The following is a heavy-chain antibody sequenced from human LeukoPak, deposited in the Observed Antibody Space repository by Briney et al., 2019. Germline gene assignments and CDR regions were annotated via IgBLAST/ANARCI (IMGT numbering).Heavy chain of an antibody. J-gene: IGHJ4*02. D-gene: IGHD6-13*01. Sequence: GGSLRLSCAASGFTFSSYAMSWVRQAPGKGLEWVSAISGSGGSTYYADSVKGLFTISRDNSKNTLYLQMNSLRAEDTAVYYCAKDGGLSSWSYYFDYWGQGTLVTVSS. CDR1: GFTFSSYA. V-gene: IGHV3-23*01. CDR3: AKDGGLSSWSYYFDY. CDR2: ISGSGGST.